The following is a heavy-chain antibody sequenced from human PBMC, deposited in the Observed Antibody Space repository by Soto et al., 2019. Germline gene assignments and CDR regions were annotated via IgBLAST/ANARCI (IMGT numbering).Heavy chain of an antibody. Sequence: EVQLVESGGGLVQPGGSLRLSCAASGCTFSSYWMHWVRQAPGKGLVWVSRINSDGSSTSYADSVKGRFTISRDNAKNTLYLQMNSLRAEDTAVYYCVRTSLVVAAATREDYWGQGTLVTVSS. J-gene: IGHJ4*02. CDR1: GCTFSSYW. CDR2: INSDGSST. CDR3: VRTSLVVAAATREDY. D-gene: IGHD2-15*01. V-gene: IGHV3-74*01.